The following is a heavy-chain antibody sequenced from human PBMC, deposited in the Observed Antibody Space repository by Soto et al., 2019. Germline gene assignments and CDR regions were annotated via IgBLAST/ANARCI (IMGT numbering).Heavy chain of an antibody. J-gene: IGHJ4*02. CDR1: GYTFTGYY. CDR2: INPNSGGT. Sequence: QVQLVQSGAEVKKPGASVKVSCKASGYTFTGYYMHWVRQAPGQGLEWMGWINPNSGGTNYAQKFQGXXTXTXXTSISTAYMELSRLRSDDTAVYYCARKRGPNYFDYWGQGTLVTVSS. CDR3: ARKRGPNYFDY. V-gene: IGHV1-2*02. D-gene: IGHD5-12*01.